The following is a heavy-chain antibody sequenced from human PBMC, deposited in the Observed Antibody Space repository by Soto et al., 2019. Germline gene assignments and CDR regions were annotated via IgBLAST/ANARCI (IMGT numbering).Heavy chain of an antibody. CDR1: GGSISSYY. CDR3: ARVFQGYSSGLQLSYYYYMDV. D-gene: IGHD6-19*01. Sequence: QVQLQESGPGLVKPSETLSLTCTVSGGSISSYYWSWIRQPPGKGLEWIGYIYYSGSTNYNPSLKSRVTISVDTSKNQFSLKLSSVTAADTAVYYCARVFQGYSSGLQLSYYYYMDVWGKGTTVTVSS. CDR2: IYYSGST. J-gene: IGHJ6*03. V-gene: IGHV4-59*01.